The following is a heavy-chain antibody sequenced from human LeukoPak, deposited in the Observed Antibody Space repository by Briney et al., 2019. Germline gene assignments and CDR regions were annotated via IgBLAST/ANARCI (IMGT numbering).Heavy chain of an antibody. CDR3: ARAPRDFWSGYAF. J-gene: IGHJ4*02. Sequence: GGSLRPSCAASGFTFSSYWMSWVRQAPGRGLEWVANIKQDGSEKYYVDSVKGRFTISRDNAKNSLYLQMNSLRAEDTAVYYCARAPRDFWSGYAFWGQGTLVTVSS. D-gene: IGHD3-3*01. V-gene: IGHV3-7*01. CDR2: IKQDGSEK. CDR1: GFTFSSYW.